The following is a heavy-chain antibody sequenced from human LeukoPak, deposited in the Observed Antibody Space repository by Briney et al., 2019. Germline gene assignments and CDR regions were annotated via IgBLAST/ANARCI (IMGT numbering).Heavy chain of an antibody. D-gene: IGHD6-13*01. J-gene: IGHJ4*02. CDR3: ARAPSPAALYFDY. CDR1: GFTFDDYA. V-gene: IGHV3-9*01. CDR2: ISWNSGSI. Sequence: TGRSLRLSCAASGFTFDDYAVHWVRQAPGKGLEWVSGISWNSGSIGYADSVKGRFTISRDNAKNSLYLQMNSLRAEDTALYYCARAPSPAALYFDYWGQGTLVTVSS.